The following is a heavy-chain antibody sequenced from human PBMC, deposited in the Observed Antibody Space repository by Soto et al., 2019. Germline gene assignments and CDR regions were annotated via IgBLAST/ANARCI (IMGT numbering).Heavy chain of an antibody. J-gene: IGHJ4*02. Sequence: SETLSLTCTVSGDSISSYYWSWIRQPPGKGLEWIGYIYYSGSTNYNPSLKSRVTISVDTSKNQFSLKLSSVTAADTAVYYCASMVRGVIITLNYFDYWGQGTLVTVSS. D-gene: IGHD3-10*01. CDR2: IYYSGST. CDR3: ASMVRGVIITLNYFDY. CDR1: GDSISSYY. V-gene: IGHV4-59*08.